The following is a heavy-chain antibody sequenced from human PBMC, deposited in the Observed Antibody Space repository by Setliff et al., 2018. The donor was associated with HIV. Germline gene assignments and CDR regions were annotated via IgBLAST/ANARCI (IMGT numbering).Heavy chain of an antibody. J-gene: IGHJ6*02. CDR3: AARTKRENYYGMDV. D-gene: IGHD3-3*01. CDR2: IIPIFDTA. V-gene: IGHV1-69*05. Sequence: SVKVSCKASGGTFSSYAISWVRQAPGQGLEWMGGIIPIFDTANYAQKFQGRVTITTDESTSTAYMEMSSLRSEDTAVYYCAARTKRENYYGMDVWGQGTTVTVSS. CDR1: GGTFSSYA.